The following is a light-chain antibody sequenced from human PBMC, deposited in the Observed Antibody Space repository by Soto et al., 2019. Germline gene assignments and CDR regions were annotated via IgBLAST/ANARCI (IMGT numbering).Light chain of an antibody. CDR2: GAS. Sequence: EMVMTQSPGTPSVSPGERATLSSRASQSVSSNYLAWYQLKPGQAPRLLIYGASSRATGIPDRFSGSGSGTDFTLTISSLDPEDFAVYFCQQYGYSPRTFGQGTKVDIK. CDR3: QQYGYSPRT. J-gene: IGKJ1*01. CDR1: QSVSSNY. V-gene: IGKV3-20*01.